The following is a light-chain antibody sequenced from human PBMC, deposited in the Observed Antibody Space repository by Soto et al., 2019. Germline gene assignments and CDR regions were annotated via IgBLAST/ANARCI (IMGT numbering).Light chain of an antibody. V-gene: IGKV3-20*01. CDR2: GAS. CDR1: RGVSANY. J-gene: IGKJ1*01. CDR3: QQYGSSPRT. Sequence: ENLLTQSPGTLSLSPGEGATLSCRASRGVSANYLAWYQQKPGQAPTLLIYGASIRAAGIPDRFSGSGSGTDFTLTIRRLEPDDFGVSYCQQYGSSPRTFGQGTKVDIK.